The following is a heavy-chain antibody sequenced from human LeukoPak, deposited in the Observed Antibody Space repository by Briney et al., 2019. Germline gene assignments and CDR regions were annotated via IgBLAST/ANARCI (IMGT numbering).Heavy chain of an antibody. D-gene: IGHD2-15*01. V-gene: IGHV1-2*02. CDR3: GSGSYYYYMDV. J-gene: IGHJ6*03. Sequence: DSVKVSCKASGYTITGYSFHWVRQAPGQGLEWMGWIKPNSGDTNYAHKFQGRVTMTRDTSISTVYMELSRLRSDDTAVYYCGSGSYYYYMDVWGKGTTVTVSS. CDR1: GYTITGYS. CDR2: IKPNSGDT.